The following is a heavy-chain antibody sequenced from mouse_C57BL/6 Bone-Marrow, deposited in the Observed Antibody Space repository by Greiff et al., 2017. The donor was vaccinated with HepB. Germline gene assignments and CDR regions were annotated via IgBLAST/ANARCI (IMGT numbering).Heavy chain of an antibody. CDR3: ARGGTGPYWYFDV. V-gene: IGHV1-69*01. Sequence: QVHVKQPGAELVMPGASVKLSCKASGYTFTSYWMHWVKQRPGQGLEWIGEIDPSDSYTNYNQKFKGKSTLTVDKSSSTAYMQLSSLAAEDSAVYYCARGGTGPYWYFDVWGTGTTVTVSS. CDR2: IDPSDSYT. J-gene: IGHJ1*03. CDR1: GYTFTSYW. D-gene: IGHD3-3*01.